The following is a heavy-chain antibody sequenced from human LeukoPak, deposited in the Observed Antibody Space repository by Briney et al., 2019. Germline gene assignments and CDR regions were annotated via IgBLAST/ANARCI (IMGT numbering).Heavy chain of an antibody. CDR1: GFTFSSYA. Sequence: PGGSLRLSCAASGFTFSSYAMHWVRQAPGKGLEWVAVISYDGSNKYYADSVKGRFTISRDNSKNTLYLQMNSLRAEDTAVYYCAKDRGYGDYTRVDDAFDIWGQGTLVTVSS. CDR2: ISYDGSNK. J-gene: IGHJ3*02. V-gene: IGHV3-30-3*01. D-gene: IGHD4-17*01. CDR3: AKDRGYGDYTRVDDAFDI.